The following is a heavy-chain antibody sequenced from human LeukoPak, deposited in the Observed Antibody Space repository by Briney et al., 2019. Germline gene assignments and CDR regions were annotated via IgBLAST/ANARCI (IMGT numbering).Heavy chain of an antibody. V-gene: IGHV4-61*02. CDR1: GGSISSGSYY. D-gene: IGHD3-22*01. CDR2: IYTSGST. Sequence: SETLSLTCTVSGGSISSGSYYWSWIRQPAGKGLEWIGRIYTSGSTNYNPSLKSRVTISVDTSKKQFSLKLSSVTAADTAVYYCARGLYYDSRRGGNWFDPWGQGTLVTVSS. CDR3: ARGLYYDSRRGGNWFDP. J-gene: IGHJ5*02.